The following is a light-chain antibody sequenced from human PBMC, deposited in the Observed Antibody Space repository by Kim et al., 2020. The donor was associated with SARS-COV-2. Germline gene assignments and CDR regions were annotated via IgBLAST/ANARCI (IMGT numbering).Light chain of an antibody. CDR1: QSISSW. Sequence: IQMTQSPSTLSASVGDRVTITCRASQSISSWLAWYQQKPGKAPKLLIYDASSLESGVPSRFSGSGSGTEFTLTISSLQPDDFATYYCQQYNSYLWTFGQGTQVDIK. V-gene: IGKV1-5*01. J-gene: IGKJ1*01. CDR3: QQYNSYLWT. CDR2: DAS.